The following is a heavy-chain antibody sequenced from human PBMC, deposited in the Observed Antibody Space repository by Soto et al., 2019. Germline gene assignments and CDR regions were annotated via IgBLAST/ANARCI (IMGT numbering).Heavy chain of an antibody. CDR2: INPGGGRT. D-gene: IGHD2-21*02. V-gene: IGHV1-46*01. CDR3: ARGPSCGGDCYLFDY. CDR1: GYTFTSYY. J-gene: IGHJ4*02. Sequence: ASVKVSCKASGYTFTSYYIHWVRQAPGQGLEWVAMINPGGGRTKNAQMFQGRVTLTRDTSAGTVDMELSSLTSDDTAVYYCARGPSCGGDCYLFDYWGQGSLVTVSS.